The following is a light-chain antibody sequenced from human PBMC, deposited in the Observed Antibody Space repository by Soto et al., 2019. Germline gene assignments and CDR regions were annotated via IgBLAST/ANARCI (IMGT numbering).Light chain of an antibody. V-gene: IGKV3-20*01. CDR2: GAS. J-gene: IGKJ4*01. Sequence: EIVLTQSPGTLSLSPGERATLFCRASQSVSSSYLAWYQQKPGQAPRLLIYGASSRDTGIPDRFSGSGSGTDFTFTISRLEPEDFAVYYCQQYGSSPPVTFGGGTKVEIK. CDR1: QSVSSSY. CDR3: QQYGSSPPVT.